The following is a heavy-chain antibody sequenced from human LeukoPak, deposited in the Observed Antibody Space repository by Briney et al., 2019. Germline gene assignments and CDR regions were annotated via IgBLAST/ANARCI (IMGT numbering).Heavy chain of an antibody. J-gene: IGHJ5*02. CDR3: ARTGSQGRGWFDP. CDR1: GGTFSSYA. D-gene: IGHD1-14*01. Sequence: ASVKVSCKASGGTFSSYAISWVRQAPGQGLEWMGGIIPIFGTANYAQKFQGRVTITADRSTSTAYMELSSLRSEDTAVYYCARTGSQGRGWFDPWGQGTLVTVSS. CDR2: IIPIFGTA. V-gene: IGHV1-69*06.